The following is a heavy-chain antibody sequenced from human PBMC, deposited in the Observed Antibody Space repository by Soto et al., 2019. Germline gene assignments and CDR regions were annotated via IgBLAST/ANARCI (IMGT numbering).Heavy chain of an antibody. D-gene: IGHD3-22*01. J-gene: IGHJ3*02. V-gene: IGHV4-59*01. CDR3: ARVWYYYDSSGQRLDAFDI. CDR1: GGSISSYY. CDR2: IYYSGST. Sequence: QVQLQESGPGLVKPSETLSLTCTVSGGSISSYYWSWIRQPPGKGLEWIGYIYYSGSTNYNPSLKSRVTISVDTSKNQFSRNLSSVTAADTAVYYCARVWYYYDSSGQRLDAFDIWGQGTMVTVSS.